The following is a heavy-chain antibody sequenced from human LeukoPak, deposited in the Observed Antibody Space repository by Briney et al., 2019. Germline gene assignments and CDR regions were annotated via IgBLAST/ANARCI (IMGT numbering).Heavy chain of an antibody. Sequence: PSETLSLTCAVSGGSITSGAYAWSWIRQPPGKGLEWIGYIYRSGSTSHNPSLKSRLSITIDKSKNQFSLNLRSVTAADTAFYYCARGGGFYGSGTTHFDYWGQGTLATVSS. CDR2: IYRSGST. CDR3: ARGGGFYGSGTTHFDY. D-gene: IGHD3-10*01. V-gene: IGHV4-30-2*01. J-gene: IGHJ4*02. CDR1: GGSITSGAYA.